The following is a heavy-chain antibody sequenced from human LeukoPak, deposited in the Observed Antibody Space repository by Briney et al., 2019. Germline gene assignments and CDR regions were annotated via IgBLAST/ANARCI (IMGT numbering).Heavy chain of an antibody. D-gene: IGHD1-26*01. J-gene: IGHJ6*03. CDR1: GGSFSGYY. CDR2: IYTSGST. CDR3: ARDGSGSHYYYYYYYMDI. Sequence: SETLSLTCAVYGGSFSGYYWYWIRQPAGKGLEWIGRIYTSGSTNYNPSLKSRVTMSVDTSKNQFSLKLSSATAADTAVYYCARDGSGSHYYYYYYYMDIWGKGATVTVSS. V-gene: IGHV4-4*07.